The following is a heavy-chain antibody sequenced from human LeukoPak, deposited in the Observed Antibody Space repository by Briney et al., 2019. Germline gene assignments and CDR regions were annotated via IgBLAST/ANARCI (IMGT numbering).Heavy chain of an antibody. CDR3: ARGGAAAGTRYYFDY. V-gene: IGHV4-59*01. CDR2: IYYSGST. Sequence: SETLSLTCTVSGGSISSYYWSWIRQPPRKGLEWIGYIYYSGSTNYNPSLKSRVTISVDTSKNQFSLKLSSVTAADTAVYYCARGGAAAGTRYYFDYWGQGTLVTVSS. CDR1: GGSISSYY. J-gene: IGHJ4*02. D-gene: IGHD6-13*01.